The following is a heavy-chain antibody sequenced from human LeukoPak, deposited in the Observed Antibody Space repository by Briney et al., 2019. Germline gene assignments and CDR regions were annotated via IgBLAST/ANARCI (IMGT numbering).Heavy chain of an antibody. J-gene: IGHJ4*02. CDR1: GFTFSSYG. V-gene: IGHV3-33*01. D-gene: IGHD2-2*01. CDR2: IWYDGSNK. Sequence: PGGSLRLSCAASGFTFSSYGMHWVRQAPGKGLEWVAVIWYDGSNKYYADSVKGRFTISRDNSKNTLYLQMNSLRAEDTAVYYCARGEGKYCSSTSCYLSPDYWGQGTLVTVSS. CDR3: ARGEGKYCSSTSCYLSPDY.